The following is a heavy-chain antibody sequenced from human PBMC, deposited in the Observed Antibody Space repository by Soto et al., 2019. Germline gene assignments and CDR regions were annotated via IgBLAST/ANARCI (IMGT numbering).Heavy chain of an antibody. CDR3: ARMMVRGVINYYYYGMDV. J-gene: IGHJ6*02. CDR2: INHSGST. CDR1: GGSFSGYY. D-gene: IGHD3-10*01. Sequence: PETLSLTCAVYGGSFSGYYWSWIRQPPGKGLEWIGEINHSGSTNYNPSLKSRVTISVDTSKNQFSLKLSSVTAADTAVYYCARMMVRGVINYYYYGMDVWGQGTTVT. V-gene: IGHV4-34*01.